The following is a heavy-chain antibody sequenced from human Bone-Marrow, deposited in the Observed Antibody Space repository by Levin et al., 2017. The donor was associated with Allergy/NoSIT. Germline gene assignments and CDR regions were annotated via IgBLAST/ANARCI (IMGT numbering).Heavy chain of an antibody. D-gene: IGHD5-24*01. CDR1: GGSFSGYY. CDR3: ARGRGRDGYHYGMDV. Sequence: GSLRLSCAVYGGSFSGYYWSWIRQPPGKGLEWIGEINHSGSTNYNPSLKSRVTISVDTSKNQFSLKLSSVTAADTAVYYCARGRGRDGYHYGMDVWGQGTTVTVSS. V-gene: IGHV4-34*01. J-gene: IGHJ6*02. CDR2: INHSGST.